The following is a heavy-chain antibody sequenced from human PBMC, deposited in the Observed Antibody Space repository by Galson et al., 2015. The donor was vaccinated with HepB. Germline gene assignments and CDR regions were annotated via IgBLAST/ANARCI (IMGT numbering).Heavy chain of an antibody. J-gene: IGHJ4*02. CDR1: GYSFTSYW. CDR2: IDPSDSYT. CDR3: ARHPPSNHIAAAGEYIDY. V-gene: IGHV5-10-1*01. D-gene: IGHD6-13*01. Sequence: QSGAEVKKPGESLRISCKGSGYSFTSYWISWVRQMPGKGLEWMGRIDPSDSYTNYSPSFQGHVTISADKSISTAYLQWSSLKASDTAMYYCARHPPSNHIAAAGEYIDYWGQGTLVTVSS.